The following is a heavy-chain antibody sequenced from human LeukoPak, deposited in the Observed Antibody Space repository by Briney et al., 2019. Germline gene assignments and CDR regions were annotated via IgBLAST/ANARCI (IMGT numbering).Heavy chain of an antibody. D-gene: IGHD5-24*01. CDR3: ARDGAPGVEMATINAFDI. CDR2: IYTSGST. Sequence: PSETLSLTCTVSGGSISSYYWSWIRQPAGKGLEWIGRIYTSGSTNYNPSLKSRVTMSVDTSKNHFSLKLSSVTAADTAVYYCARDGAPGVEMATINAFDIWGQGTMVTVSS. V-gene: IGHV4-4*07. CDR1: GGSISSYY. J-gene: IGHJ3*02.